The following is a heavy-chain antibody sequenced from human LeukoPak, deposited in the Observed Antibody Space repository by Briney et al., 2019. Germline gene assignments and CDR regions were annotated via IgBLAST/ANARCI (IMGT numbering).Heavy chain of an antibody. CDR2: ISGSGGST. Sequence: GGSLRLSCAASGFTFSSYWMSWVRQAPGKGLEWVSAISGSGGSTYYADSVKGRFTISRDNSKNTLYLQMNSLRAEDTAVYYCAKGALAVAGASLGYYYYYMDVWGKGTTVTVSS. V-gene: IGHV3-23*01. D-gene: IGHD6-19*01. CDR1: GFTFSSYW. CDR3: AKGALAVAGASLGYYYYYMDV. J-gene: IGHJ6*03.